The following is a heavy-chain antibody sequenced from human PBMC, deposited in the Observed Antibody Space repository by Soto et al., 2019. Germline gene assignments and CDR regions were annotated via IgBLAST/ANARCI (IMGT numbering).Heavy chain of an antibody. CDR1: GFTFSSYS. V-gene: IGHV3-21*01. J-gene: IGHJ3*02. CDR2: ISSSSSYI. Sequence: EVQLVESGGGLVKPGGSLRLSCAASGFTFSSYSMNWVRPAPGKGLEWISSISSSSSYIYYADSVKGRFTISRDNAKNSLCLQINSLRAEYTAVYYCARDFLITMVRGGYAFDIWGQGTMVTVSS. D-gene: IGHD3-10*01. CDR3: ARDFLITMVRGGYAFDI.